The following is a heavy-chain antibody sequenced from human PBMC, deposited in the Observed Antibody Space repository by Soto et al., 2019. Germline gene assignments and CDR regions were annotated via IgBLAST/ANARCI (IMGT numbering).Heavy chain of an antibody. D-gene: IGHD3-16*01. CDR2: INYDGTEK. J-gene: IGHJ3*02. CDR1: GFSFHGYW. CDR3: ARIRGPFDM. Sequence: EVQLVESGGGLVQPEGSLRLSCTASGFSFHGYWMSWIRQAPGKGLQWVANINYDGTEKYYVDSVKGRFTISRDNARNSVFLQMNSLRAEDTAVYYCARIRGPFDMWGQGTMVTVSS. V-gene: IGHV3-7*03.